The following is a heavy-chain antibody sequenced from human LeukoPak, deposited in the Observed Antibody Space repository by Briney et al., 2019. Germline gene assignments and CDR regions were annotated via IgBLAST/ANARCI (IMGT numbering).Heavy chain of an antibody. D-gene: IGHD3-22*01. CDR2: ISSSGSTI. CDR1: GFTFSDYY. J-gene: IGHJ4*02. V-gene: IGHV3-11*01. CDR3: ARDHYYDSSGLDY. Sequence: GGSLRLSCAASGFTFSDYYMSWIRQAQGKGLEWVSYISSSGSTIYYADSVKGRFTISRDNAKNSLYLQMNSLRAEDTAVYYCARDHYYDSSGLDYWGQGTLVTVSS.